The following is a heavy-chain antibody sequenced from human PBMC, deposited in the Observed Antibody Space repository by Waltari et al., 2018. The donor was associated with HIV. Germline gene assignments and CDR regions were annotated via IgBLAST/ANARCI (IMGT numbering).Heavy chain of an antibody. CDR2: IYSTEST. V-gene: IGHV4-61*02. D-gene: IGHD1-26*01. CDR1: GASISSGGYY. CDR3: ARGGSYYLPTT. Sequence: QVQLQESGPGLVKPSQTLSLTCTVSGASISSGGYYWSWIRQPAGKGLEWIGHIYSTESTNNNPSLKSRVSISVDTSKNQFSLKLSSMTAADTAVYYCARGGSYYLPTTWGQGTLVTVSS. J-gene: IGHJ5*02.